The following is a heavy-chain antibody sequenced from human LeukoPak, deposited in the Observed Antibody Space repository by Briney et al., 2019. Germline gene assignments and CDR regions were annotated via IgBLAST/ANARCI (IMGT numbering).Heavy chain of an antibody. CDR3: ARQPYDSSGYYSAEYHYGLDV. D-gene: IGHD3-22*01. Sequence: SETLSLTCTVSGGSISGYYWSWIRQPPGKGLEWIGYIYYSGSTNYNPSLKSRVTISVDTSKNQFSLKLSSVTAADTAVYYCARQPYDSSGYYSAEYHYGLDVWGQGTTVTVSS. CDR2: IYYSGST. V-gene: IGHV4-59*01. J-gene: IGHJ6*02. CDR1: GGSISGYY.